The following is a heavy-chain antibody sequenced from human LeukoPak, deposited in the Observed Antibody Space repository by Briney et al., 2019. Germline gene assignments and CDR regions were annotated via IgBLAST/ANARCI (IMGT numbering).Heavy chain of an antibody. CDR1: GFTFSNYA. D-gene: IGHD2-2*01. Sequence: GSLRLSCAASGFTFSNYAMSWVRQPPGKGLEWIGEINHSGSTNYNPSLKSRVTISVDTSKNQFSLKLSSVTAADTAVYYCARERSYCSSTSCYLLGMDVWGQGTTVTVSS. CDR3: ARERSYCSSTSCYLLGMDV. CDR2: INHSGST. J-gene: IGHJ6*02. V-gene: IGHV4-34*01.